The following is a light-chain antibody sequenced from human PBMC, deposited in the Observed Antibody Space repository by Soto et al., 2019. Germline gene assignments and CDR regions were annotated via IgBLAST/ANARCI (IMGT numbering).Light chain of an antibody. V-gene: IGKV3-15*01. J-gene: IGKJ5*01. CDR2: DAS. CDR1: QSVTSGF. Sequence: TQSPSTLSLSPGARATLSCRASQSVTSGFLAWYHQKPGQAPKLLIFDASTRDTGVPARFSGCGSGTEFTLTVSSLQSEDIAVYFCQHYNSWPPNFGQGTRLEIK. CDR3: QHYNSWPPN.